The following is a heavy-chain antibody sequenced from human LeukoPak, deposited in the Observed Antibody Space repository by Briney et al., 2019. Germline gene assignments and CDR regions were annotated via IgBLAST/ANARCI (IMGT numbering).Heavy chain of an antibody. V-gene: IGHV4-34*01. Sequence: ETLSLTCAVYGGSFSGYYWSWIRQPPGKGLEWIGEINHSGSTNYNPSLKSRVTISVDTSKNQFSLKLSSVTAADTAVYYCARATKYYYDSSGYPPSFDYWGQGTLVTVSS. J-gene: IGHJ4*02. CDR3: ARATKYYYDSSGYPPSFDY. D-gene: IGHD3-22*01. CDR2: INHSGST. CDR1: GGSFSGYY.